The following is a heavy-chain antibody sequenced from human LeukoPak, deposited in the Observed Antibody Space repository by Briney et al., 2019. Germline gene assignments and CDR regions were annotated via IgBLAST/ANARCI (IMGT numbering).Heavy chain of an antibody. CDR2: IKYDSSDS. CDR1: GFSFRTYW. V-gene: IGHV3-7*01. D-gene: IGHD3-10*01. CDR3: ARLIMVRGVLPDYYHYYMDV. J-gene: IGHJ6*03. Sequence: GSLRLSCAASGFSFRTYWMSWVRQAPGKGLEWVANIKYDSSDSHYVDSVKGRFTISRDNAKNSLWLQMKSLRAEDTAVYYCARLIMVRGVLPDYYHYYMDVWGKGTTVTISS.